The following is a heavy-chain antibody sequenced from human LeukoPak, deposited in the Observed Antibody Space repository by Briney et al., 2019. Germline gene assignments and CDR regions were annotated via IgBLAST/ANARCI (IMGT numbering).Heavy chain of an antibody. CDR3: ARGLSGYSGYSFDY. CDR2: INHSGST. Sequence: SETLSLTCAVYGGSFSGYYWSWIRQPPGKGLEWIGEINHSGSTNYNPSLKSRVTISVGTSKNQFSLKLSSVTAADTAVYYCARGLSGYSGYSFDYWGQGTLVTVSS. D-gene: IGHD5-12*01. J-gene: IGHJ4*02. CDR1: GGSFSGYY. V-gene: IGHV4-34*01.